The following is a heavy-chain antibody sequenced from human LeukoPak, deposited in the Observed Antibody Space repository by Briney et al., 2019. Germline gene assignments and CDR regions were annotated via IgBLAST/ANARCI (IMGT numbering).Heavy chain of an antibody. V-gene: IGHV3-7*01. D-gene: IGHD1-26*01. CDR2: IKQDGSEK. J-gene: IGHJ4*02. CDR1: GFSFSSYW. Sequence: GGSLRLSCAASGFSFSSYWMSWVRQAPGKGLEWVANIKQDGSEKYYVDSVKGRFTISRDNAKNSLYLQMNSLRAEDTAVYYCARDKIVGATYFDYWGQGTLVTVSS. CDR3: ARDKIVGATYFDY.